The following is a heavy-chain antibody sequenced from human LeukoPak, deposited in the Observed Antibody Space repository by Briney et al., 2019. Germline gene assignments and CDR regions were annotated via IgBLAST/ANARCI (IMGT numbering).Heavy chain of an antibody. J-gene: IGHJ6*02. Sequence: SVTVSCKASGCTFRSYAISWVRQAPGKGLAWMGRIIPILGIANYAQKFQGRVTITADKSTSTAYMELSSLRSEDTAVYDCARTQLYDYGSGIDYYYYGMDVWGQGTTVTVSS. CDR3: ARTQLYDYGSGIDYYYYGMDV. CDR1: GCTFRSYA. D-gene: IGHD3-10*01. V-gene: IGHV1-69*04. CDR2: IIPILGIA.